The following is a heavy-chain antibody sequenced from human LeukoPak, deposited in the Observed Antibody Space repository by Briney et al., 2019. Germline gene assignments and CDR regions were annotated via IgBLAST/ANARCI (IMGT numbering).Heavy chain of an antibody. J-gene: IGHJ4*02. CDR3: ATPDSYSSSYYFDY. D-gene: IGHD6-6*01. CDR1: GASTSNSSYY. CDR2: IYYSGST. V-gene: IGHV4-39*07. Sequence: PSETLSLTCSVSGASTSNSSYYWGWIRQPPGKGLEWIGSIYYSGSTYYNPSLNSRVTISSDTSKDQFSLKLNSVTAADTAVYYCATPDSYSSSYYFDYWGQGTLVTVSS.